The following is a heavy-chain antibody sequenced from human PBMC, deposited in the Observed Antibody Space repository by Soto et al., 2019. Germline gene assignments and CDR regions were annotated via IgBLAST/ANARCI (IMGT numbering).Heavy chain of an antibody. J-gene: IGHJ4*02. CDR1: GFTFSSYA. V-gene: IGHV3-23*01. CDR3: AKAIISTVFDY. D-gene: IGHD2-21*01. CDR2: ISGSGGGT. Sequence: GGSLRLSCAASGFTFSSYAMSWVRQAPGKGLEWVSGISGSGGGTFYADSGKGRFTISRDNSRNTVYLQMNSLRAEDTAVYYCAKAIISTVFDYWGQGALVTVSS.